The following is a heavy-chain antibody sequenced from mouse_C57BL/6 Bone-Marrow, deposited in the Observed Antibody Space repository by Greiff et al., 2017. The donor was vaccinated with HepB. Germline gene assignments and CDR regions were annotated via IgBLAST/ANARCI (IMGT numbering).Heavy chain of an antibody. CDR3: ANYSNYWYFDV. CDR2: IYPRDGST. D-gene: IGHD2-5*01. V-gene: IGHV1-78*01. CDR1: GYTFTDHT. Sequence: VQVVESDAELVKPGASVKISCKVSGYTFTDHTIHWMKQRPEQGLEWIGYIYPRDGSTKYNEKFKGKATLTADKSSSTAYMQLNSLTSEDSAVYFCANYSNYWYFDVWGTGTTVTVSS. J-gene: IGHJ1*03.